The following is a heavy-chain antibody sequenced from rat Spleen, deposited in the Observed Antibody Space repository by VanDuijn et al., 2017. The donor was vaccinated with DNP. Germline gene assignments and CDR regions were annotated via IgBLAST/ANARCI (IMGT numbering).Heavy chain of an antibody. J-gene: IGHJ2*01. Sequence: EVQLVESGGDLVQPGRSLKLSCVASEFTFSNYWMTWIRQVPGKGLEWVASITTSGGSTYYPDSVKDRFTISRDNAKNTRYLQMNSLRSEDTATYYCVRDRRDYGLDYWGQGVMVTVSS. CDR1: EFTFSNYW. CDR3: VRDRRDYGLDY. CDR2: ITTSGGST. D-gene: IGHD1-11*01. V-gene: IGHV5-31*01.